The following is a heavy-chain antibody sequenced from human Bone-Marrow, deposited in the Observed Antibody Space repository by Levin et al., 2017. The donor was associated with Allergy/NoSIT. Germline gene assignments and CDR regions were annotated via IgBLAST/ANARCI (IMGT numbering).Heavy chain of an antibody. CDR1: GFTFNSYG. V-gene: IGHV3-30*18. D-gene: IGHD3-22*01. Sequence: SCAASGFTFNSYGMNWVRQAPGKGLEWVATISYDGNYRYYADSVKGRFTISRDNSRYTLNLQMHSVRPEDTALYYCAKDFYYETTGNFQHWGQGTLVTVSS. CDR3: AKDFYYETTGNFQH. CDR2: ISYDGNYR. J-gene: IGHJ1*01.